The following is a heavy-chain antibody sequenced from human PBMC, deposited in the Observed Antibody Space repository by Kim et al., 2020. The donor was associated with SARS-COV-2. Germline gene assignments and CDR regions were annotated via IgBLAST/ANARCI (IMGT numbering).Heavy chain of an antibody. Sequence: ASVKVSCKVSGYTLTELSMHWVRQAPGKGLEWMGGFDPEDGETIYAQKFQGRVTMTEDTSTDTAYMELSSLRSEDTAVYYCATEEEGITMVRGDLPYYYYGMDVWGQGATVTVSS. J-gene: IGHJ6*02. CDR3: ATEEEGITMVRGDLPYYYYGMDV. D-gene: IGHD3-10*01. CDR2: FDPEDGET. CDR1: GYTLTELS. V-gene: IGHV1-24*01.